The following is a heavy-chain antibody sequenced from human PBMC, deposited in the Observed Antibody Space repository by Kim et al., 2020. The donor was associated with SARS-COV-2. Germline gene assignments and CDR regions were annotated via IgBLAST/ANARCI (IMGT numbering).Heavy chain of an antibody. D-gene: IGHD3-22*01. CDR3: ARWVGYDTGGYYRNVYYYYGMDV. Sequence: SETLSLTCAVYGGSFSGYYWSWIRQPPGKGLEWIGEINHSGSTNYNPSLKSRVTISVDMSKNQFSLKLNSVTAADTAVYYCARWVGYDTGGYYRNVYYYYGMDVWGQGTTVTVSS. J-gene: IGHJ6*02. CDR2: INHSGST. V-gene: IGHV4-34*01. CDR1: GGSFSGYY.